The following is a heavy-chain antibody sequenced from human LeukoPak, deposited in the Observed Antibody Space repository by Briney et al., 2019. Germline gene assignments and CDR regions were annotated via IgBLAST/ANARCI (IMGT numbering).Heavy chain of an antibody. Sequence: SETLSLTCTVSDYLFRDDYFWAWIRQPPGKGLEWIGNIFHSGNTYYSPSLNNRVTISLDMSTNQFSLKLNSVTAADTAVYYCARVYCSTSDCYHRRADTYYAMDVWGTGTTVTVSS. D-gene: IGHD2-2*01. CDR2: IFHSGNT. J-gene: IGHJ6*04. CDR3: ARVYCSTSDCYHRRADTYYAMDV. CDR1: DYLFRDDYF. V-gene: IGHV4-38-2*02.